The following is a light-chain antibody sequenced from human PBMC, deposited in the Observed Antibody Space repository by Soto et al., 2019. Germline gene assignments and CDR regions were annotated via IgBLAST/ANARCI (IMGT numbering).Light chain of an antibody. CDR2: RNN. CDR1: SSNIGSNY. CDR3: AAWDDSLSGHYV. J-gene: IGLJ1*01. Sequence: QSVLTQPPSASGTPGQRVTIFCSGSSSNIGSNYVYWYQQLPGTAPKLLIYRNNQRPSGVPDRFSGSKSGTSASLAISGLRSEDEADYYCAAWDDSLSGHYVFGTGTKLTVL. V-gene: IGLV1-47*01.